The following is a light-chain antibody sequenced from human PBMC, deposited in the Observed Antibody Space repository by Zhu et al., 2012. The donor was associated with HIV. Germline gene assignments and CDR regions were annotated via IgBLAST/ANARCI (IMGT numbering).Light chain of an antibody. V-gene: IGKV3-11*01. Sequence: IILTQSPATLSLSPGERATVSCRASRSVSSFVAWYQQKPGQAPRLLIYDASKRATGIPARFSGSGSGTGFTLSISRLEPDDFAVYYCHQYDNSWTFGQGTKVEIK. CDR1: RSVSSF. J-gene: IGKJ1*01. CDR2: DAS. CDR3: HQYDNSWT.